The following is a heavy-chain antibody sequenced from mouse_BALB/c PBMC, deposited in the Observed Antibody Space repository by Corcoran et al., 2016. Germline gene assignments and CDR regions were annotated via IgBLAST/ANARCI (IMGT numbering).Heavy chain of an antibody. CDR1: GYSFTGYY. J-gene: IGHJ4*01. D-gene: IGHD2-10*02. V-gene: IGHV1S34*01. CDR2: ISCYNGAT. CDR3: SRRGGYGSYYAMDY. Sequence: LVKTGASVKISCKASGYSFTGYYMHWVKQSHGKSLEWIGYISCYNGATSYNQKFKGKATFTVDTSSSTAYMQFNSLTSEDSAVYYCSRRGGYGSYYAMDYWGQGTAVTVSS.